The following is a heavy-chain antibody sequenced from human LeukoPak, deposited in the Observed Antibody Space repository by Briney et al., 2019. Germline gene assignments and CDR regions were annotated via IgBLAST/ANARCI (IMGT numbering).Heavy chain of an antibody. CDR3: ARAPWGYSGYGRADYYYYMDV. CDR1: GYTFTGYY. Sequence: GASVKVSCKASGYTFTGYYMHWVRQAPGQGLEWMGGIIPIFGTANYAQKFQGRVTITADKSTSTAYMELSSLRSEDTAVYYCARAPWGYSGYGRADYYYYMDVWGKGTTVTISS. CDR2: IIPIFGTA. V-gene: IGHV1-69*06. J-gene: IGHJ6*03. D-gene: IGHD5-12*01.